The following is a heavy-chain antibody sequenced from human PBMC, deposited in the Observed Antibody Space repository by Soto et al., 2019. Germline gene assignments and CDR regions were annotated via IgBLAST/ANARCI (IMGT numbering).Heavy chain of an antibody. V-gene: IGHV1-18*01. CDR1: GLAFSNSR. Sequence: QVQLVQSGAEVKKPGASVKVSCKASGLAFSNSRISWVRQAPGQGPEWMGWIRVYNGDRNYSWKFQGRLFMTTDTSTSTAYMELRSLRSDDTAVYFCASADYGDEDDWGQGTLVTVSS. D-gene: IGHD4-17*01. CDR3: ASADYGDEDD. J-gene: IGHJ4*02. CDR2: IRVYNGDR.